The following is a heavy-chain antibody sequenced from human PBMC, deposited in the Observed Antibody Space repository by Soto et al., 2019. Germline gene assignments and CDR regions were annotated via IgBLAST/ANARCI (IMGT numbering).Heavy chain of an antibody. V-gene: IGHV1-18*01. CDR2: ISAYNGNT. Sequence: ASVKVSCKASGYTFTSYGISWVRQAPGQGLEWMGWISAYNGNTNYARKLQGRVTMTTDTSTSTAYMELRSLRSDDTAVYYCARELMGLPESDYWGQGTLVTVSS. CDR3: ARELMGLPESDY. D-gene: IGHD3-10*01. J-gene: IGHJ4*02. CDR1: GYTFTSYG.